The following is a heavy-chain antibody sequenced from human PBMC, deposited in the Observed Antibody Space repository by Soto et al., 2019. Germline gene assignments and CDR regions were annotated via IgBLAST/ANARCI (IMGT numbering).Heavy chain of an antibody. CDR3: TRDASRDSSARGWFDP. V-gene: IGHV3-21*01. Sequence: LAGADSGFTFRSFTMNWVRQAPGKGLEWVSTISSNSAYIYYTDALRGRFTISRDNAKNSLHLQMNSLRAEDTAVYYCTRDASRDSSARGWFDPWGPGTLVTVSS. J-gene: IGHJ5*02. CDR1: GFTFRSFT. CDR2: ISSNSAYI. D-gene: IGHD6-13*01.